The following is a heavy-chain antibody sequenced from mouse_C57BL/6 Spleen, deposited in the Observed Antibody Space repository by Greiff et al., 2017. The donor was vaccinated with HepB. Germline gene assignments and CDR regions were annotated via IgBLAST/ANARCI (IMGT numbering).Heavy chain of an antibody. J-gene: IGHJ1*03. D-gene: IGHD1-1*01. V-gene: IGHV1-72*01. CDR3: ARGITTVVATGEYFDV. CDR1: GYTFTSYW. CDR2: IDPNSGGT. Sequence: QVQLQQPGAELVKPGASVKLSCKASGYTFTSYWMHWVKQRPGRGLEWIGRIDPNSGGTKYNEKFKSKATLTVDKPSSTAYMQLSSLTSEDSAVYYCARGITTVVATGEYFDVWGTGTTVTVSS.